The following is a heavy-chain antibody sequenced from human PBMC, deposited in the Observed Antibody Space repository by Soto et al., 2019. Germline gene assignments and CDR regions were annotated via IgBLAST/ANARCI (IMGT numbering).Heavy chain of an antibody. V-gene: IGHV1-69*13. CDR2: IIPIFGTA. Sequence: VASVKVSCKASGGTFSSYAISWVRQAPGQGLEWMGGIIPIFGTANYAQKFQGRVTITADESTSTAYMELSSLRSEDTAVYYCARDGSIAARPLDYWGQRTLVSVSS. D-gene: IGHD6-6*01. CDR1: GGTFSSYA. CDR3: ARDGSIAARPLDY. J-gene: IGHJ4*02.